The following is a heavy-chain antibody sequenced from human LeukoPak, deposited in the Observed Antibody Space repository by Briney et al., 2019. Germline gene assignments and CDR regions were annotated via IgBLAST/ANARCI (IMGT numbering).Heavy chain of an antibody. J-gene: IGHJ4*02. D-gene: IGHD2-2*01. Sequence: ASVKVSCKASGYTFTSYGISWVRQAPGQGLEWMGGIIPIFGTANYAQKFQGRVTITTDESTSTAYMELSSLRSEDTAVYYCARDNALYCSSTSCLHFDYWGQGTLVTVSS. CDR2: IIPIFGTA. CDR3: ARDNALYCSSTSCLHFDY. CDR1: GYTFTSYG. V-gene: IGHV1-69*05.